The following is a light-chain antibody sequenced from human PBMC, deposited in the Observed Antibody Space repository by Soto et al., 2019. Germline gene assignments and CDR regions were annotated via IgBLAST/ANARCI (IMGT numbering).Light chain of an antibody. CDR1: GSDVGGYNY. Sequence: QSVLTQPASVSGSPGQSITISCTGTGSDVGGYNYVSWYQQHPGKAPKLMIYEVSNRPSGVSNRFSGSKSGNTASLTISGLQAEDEADYYCSSYTSSSTPPYVFGTGTKVTVL. CDR2: EVS. CDR3: SSYTSSSTPPYV. V-gene: IGLV2-14*01. J-gene: IGLJ1*01.